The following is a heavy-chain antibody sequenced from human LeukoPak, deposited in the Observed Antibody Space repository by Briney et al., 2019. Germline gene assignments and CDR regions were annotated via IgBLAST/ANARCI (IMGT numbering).Heavy chain of an antibody. Sequence: KPGGSLRLSCAASGFTFSSYSMNWVRQAPGKGLEWVSSISSSSSYIYYADSVKGRFTISRDNAKNSLYLQTNSLRAEDTAVYYCAREGYSYGVDYWGQGTLVTVSS. CDR2: ISSSSSYI. D-gene: IGHD5-18*01. CDR3: AREGYSYGVDY. J-gene: IGHJ4*02. V-gene: IGHV3-21*01. CDR1: GFTFSSYS.